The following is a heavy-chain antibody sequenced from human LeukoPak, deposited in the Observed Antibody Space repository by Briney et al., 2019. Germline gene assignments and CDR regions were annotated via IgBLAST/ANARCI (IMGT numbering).Heavy chain of an antibody. J-gene: IGHJ5*02. CDR1: GGTFSSYA. CDR2: IIPIFGTA. V-gene: IGHV1-69*13. CDR3: ARRYYDYVFNWFDP. Sequence: SVEVSCKASGGTFSSYAISWVRQAPGQGLEWMGGIIPIFGTANYAQKFQGRVTITADESTSTAYMELSSLRSEDTAVYYCARRYYDYVFNWFDPWGQGTLVTVSS. D-gene: IGHD3-16*01.